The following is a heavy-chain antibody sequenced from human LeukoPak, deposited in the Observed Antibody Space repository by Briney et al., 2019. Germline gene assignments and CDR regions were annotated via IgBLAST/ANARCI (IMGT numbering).Heavy chain of an antibody. D-gene: IGHD6-19*01. J-gene: IGHJ4*02. CDR1: GGSISSGDYY. Sequence: NPSQTLSLTCTVSGGSISSGDYYWTWIRQPPGKGLEWIGYISYSGSAYYNPSLKSRVTMSLDTSKSQFSLKLSSVTAADTAVYYCARLWVSLAVAGTADYWGQGTLVTVSS. CDR3: ARLWVSLAVAGTADY. CDR2: ISYSGSA. V-gene: IGHV4-30-4*01.